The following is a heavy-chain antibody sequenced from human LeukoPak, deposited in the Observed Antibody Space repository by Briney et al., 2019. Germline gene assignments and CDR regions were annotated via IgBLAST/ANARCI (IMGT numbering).Heavy chain of an antibody. CDR2: ISSSSSYI. D-gene: IGHD5-18*01. Sequence: GGSLRLSCAASGFTFSSYSMNWVRQAPGKGLEWVSSISSSSSYIYYADSVQSRFTISRDNAKNSLYLQMNSLRAEDTAVYYCARGGLDGYSYGFDYWGQGTLVTVSS. V-gene: IGHV3-21*01. CDR3: ARGGLDGYSYGFDY. J-gene: IGHJ4*02. CDR1: GFTFSSYS.